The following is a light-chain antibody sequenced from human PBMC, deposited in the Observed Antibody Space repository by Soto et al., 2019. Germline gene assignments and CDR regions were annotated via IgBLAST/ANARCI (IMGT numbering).Light chain of an antibody. Sequence: DIQLTQSPSFLSASVGDRVTITCRASQGISSYLAWYQQYPGKAPQLLIYAASTLQSGVPSRFSGSGSGTEFTLTISSLQPEDFATYYCQQLNSYPLTFGGGTKVEIK. CDR2: AAS. J-gene: IGKJ4*01. CDR3: QQLNSYPLT. CDR1: QGISSY. V-gene: IGKV1-9*01.